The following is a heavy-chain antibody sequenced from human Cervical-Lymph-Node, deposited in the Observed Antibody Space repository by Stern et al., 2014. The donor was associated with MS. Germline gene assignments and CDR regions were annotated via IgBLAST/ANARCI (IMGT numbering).Heavy chain of an antibody. Sequence: DQLVQSGGGLVQPGGSLQLSCAASGFTFSDSAMHWVRQTSGNGLEGVGRIRSKDNNYATAYAASVKGRVTISRDDSNNTAYLQMNSLKTEDTAVYFCTRTSTLAAFDYWGQGTLVTVSS. V-gene: IGHV3-73*01. CDR3: TRTSTLAAFDY. J-gene: IGHJ4*02. CDR2: IRSKDNNYAT. D-gene: IGHD2/OR15-2a*01. CDR1: GFTFSDSA.